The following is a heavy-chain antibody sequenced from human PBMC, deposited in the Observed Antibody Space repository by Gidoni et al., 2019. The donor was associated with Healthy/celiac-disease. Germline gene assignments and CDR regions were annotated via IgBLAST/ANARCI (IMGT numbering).Heavy chain of an antibody. Sequence: EVQLVESGGGLVKPGRSLRLSCTASGFTFGDYAMRWFRQAPGKGLEWVGFIRSKAYGGTTEYAASVKGRFTISRDDSKSIAYLQMNSLKTEDTAVYYCTRDGALLWFGEFDYWGQGTLVTVSS. CDR1: GFTFGDYA. J-gene: IGHJ4*02. D-gene: IGHD3-10*01. V-gene: IGHV3-49*05. CDR3: TRDGALLWFGEFDY. CDR2: IRSKAYGGTT.